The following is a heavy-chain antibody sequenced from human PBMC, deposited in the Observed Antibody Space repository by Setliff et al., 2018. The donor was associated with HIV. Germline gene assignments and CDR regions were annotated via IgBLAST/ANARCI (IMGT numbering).Heavy chain of an antibody. V-gene: IGHV4-39*01. CDR3: ARFVLAWFDFSTGAVEVTDPYAFDF. CDR1: GASITTNSYY. J-gene: IGHJ4*02. D-gene: IGHD2-21*02. CDR2: FYYSGTT. Sequence: PSETLSLTCAVSGASITTNSYYWGWIRPTPEKGLEWIGDFYYSGTTYYNPSLKSRATVSVDTSQNQFSLRLSSVTAADTAVHHCARFVLAWFDFSTGAVEVTDPYAFDFWGQGILVTVSS.